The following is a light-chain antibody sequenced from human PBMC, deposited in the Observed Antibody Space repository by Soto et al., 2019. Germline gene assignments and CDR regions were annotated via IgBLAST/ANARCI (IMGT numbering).Light chain of an antibody. CDR3: QHYNSYSEA. CDR2: DAS. J-gene: IGKJ1*01. Sequence: DIQMTQSPSTLSASVGDRVPITCRASQSRNSLLSWYEQKPGRAPKLLIYDASTLESGVPSRFSGSGSGTEFTLTISSLQPDDFATYYCQHYNSYSEAFGQGTKVDI. V-gene: IGKV1-5*01. CDR1: QSRNSL.